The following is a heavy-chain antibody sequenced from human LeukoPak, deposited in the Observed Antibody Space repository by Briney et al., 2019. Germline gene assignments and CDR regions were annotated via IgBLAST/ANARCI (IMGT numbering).Heavy chain of an antibody. CDR1: GFTFDDYA. Sequence: GGSLRLSCAASGFTFDDYAMHWVRQAPGKGLEWVSVISWNSGSIGYADSVKGRFTISRDNAKNSLYLQMNSLRAEDTALYYCAKDLLITMIVVVITSLYYWGQGTLVTVSS. CDR3: AKDLLITMIVVVITSLYY. D-gene: IGHD3-22*01. J-gene: IGHJ4*02. CDR2: ISWNSGSI. V-gene: IGHV3-9*01.